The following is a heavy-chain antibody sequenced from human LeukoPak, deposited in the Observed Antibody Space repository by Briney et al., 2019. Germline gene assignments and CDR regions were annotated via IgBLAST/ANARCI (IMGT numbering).Heavy chain of an antibody. D-gene: IGHD5-12*01. J-gene: IGHJ5*02. CDR1: GFTFSSYW. Sequence: GGSLRLSCAASGFTFSSYWMSWVRQAPGKGLEWVANIKKDGSEKYYVDSVKGRFTISRDNAKSSLYLQMNSLRAEDTAVYYCARGPLNIVATMGDWFDPWGQGTLVTVSS. V-gene: IGHV3-7*01. CDR2: IKKDGSEK. CDR3: ARGPLNIVATMGDWFDP.